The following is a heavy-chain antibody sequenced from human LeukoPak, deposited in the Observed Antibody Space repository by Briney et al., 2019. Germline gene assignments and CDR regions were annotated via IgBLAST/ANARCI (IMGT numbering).Heavy chain of an antibody. CDR1: GFTFSRYG. CDR2: IHQGKSER. D-gene: IGHD3-22*01. CDR3: ARGDNSAFDI. V-gene: IGHV3-7*02. J-gene: IGHJ3*02. Sequence: GGSLRLSCAASGFTFSRYGVNWVRQAPGKGLEWVASIHQGKSERYYVDSVNVRFTSSRDNAKNSLYMQMNSLRAEDTAVYYCARGDNSAFDIWGQGTMVTVSS.